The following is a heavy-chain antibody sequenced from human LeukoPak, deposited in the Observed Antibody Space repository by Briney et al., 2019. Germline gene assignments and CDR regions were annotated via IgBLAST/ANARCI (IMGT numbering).Heavy chain of an antibody. CDR2: VFYTGTT. Sequence: SETLSLTCAVYGGSFSGYYWSWIRQPPGKRLEWIGSVFYTGTTYCNPSLKSRVTISVDTSKTQFSLRLSSVTATDTAVYYCARSNGTWRYFFDSWAREPWSPSPQ. J-gene: IGHJ4*02. CDR1: GGSFSGYY. CDR3: ARSNGTWRYFFDS. D-gene: IGHD1-14*01. V-gene: IGHV4-34*12.